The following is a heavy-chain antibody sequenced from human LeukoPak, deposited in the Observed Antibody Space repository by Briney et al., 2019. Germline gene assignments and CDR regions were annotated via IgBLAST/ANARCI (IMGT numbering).Heavy chain of an antibody. CDR3: AKDAILYGSGSSYFDF. V-gene: IGHV3-23*01. J-gene: IGHJ4*02. CDR1: GLTFSSCA. Sequence: PGGSLRLSCTASGLTFSSCAMGWVSQAPGKGLEWVSGITGTGGSTYYADSVKGRFTISRDNSKNTLYLQMNSLRVEDTAVYYCAKDAILYGSGSSYFDFWGQGTLVTVSS. CDR2: ITGTGGST. D-gene: IGHD3-10*01.